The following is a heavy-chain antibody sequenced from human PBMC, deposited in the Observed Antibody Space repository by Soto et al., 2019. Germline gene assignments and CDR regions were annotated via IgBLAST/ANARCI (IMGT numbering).Heavy chain of an antibody. Sequence: GASVKVSCKASGYTFTSYGISWVRQAPGQGLEWMGWISAYNGNTNYAQKLQGRVTITTDKSTSTAYMELSSLRSEDTAVYYCAREGAYDILTGYPYYMDVWGKGTTVTVSS. CDR3: AREGAYDILTGYPYYMDV. V-gene: IGHV1-18*01. J-gene: IGHJ6*03. D-gene: IGHD3-9*01. CDR2: ISAYNGNT. CDR1: GYTFTSYG.